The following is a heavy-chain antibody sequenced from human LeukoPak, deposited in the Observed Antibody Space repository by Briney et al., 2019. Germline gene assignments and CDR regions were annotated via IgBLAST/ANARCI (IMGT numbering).Heavy chain of an antibody. CDR3: AREDGDYVRPALRGYYYYYMDV. D-gene: IGHD4-17*01. CDR2: ISSSGSTI. Sequence: GGSLRLSCAASGFTLSNAWMNWVRQAPGTGLEWVSYISSSGSTIYYADSVKGRFTISRDNAKNSLYLQMNSLRAEDTALYYCAREDGDYVRPALRGYYYYYMDVWGKGTTVTVSS. J-gene: IGHJ6*03. V-gene: IGHV3-48*04. CDR1: GFTLSNAW.